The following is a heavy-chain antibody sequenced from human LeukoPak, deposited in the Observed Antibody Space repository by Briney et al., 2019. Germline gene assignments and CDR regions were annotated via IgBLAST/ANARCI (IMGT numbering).Heavy chain of an antibody. D-gene: IGHD6-13*01. J-gene: IGHJ4*02. CDR2: ISYDGSNK. V-gene: IGHV3-30-3*02. Sequence: PGRSLRLSCAASGFTFSSYAMHWVRQAPGKGLEWVAVISYDGSNKYYADSVKGRFTISRDNSKNTLYLQMNSLRAEDTAVYYCAKRQIAAAGIDPPDYWGQGTLVTVSS. CDR3: AKRQIAAAGIDPPDY. CDR1: GFTFSSYA.